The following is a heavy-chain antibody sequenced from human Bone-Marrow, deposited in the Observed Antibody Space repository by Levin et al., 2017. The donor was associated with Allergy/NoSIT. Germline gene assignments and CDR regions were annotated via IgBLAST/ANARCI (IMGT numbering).Heavy chain of an antibody. D-gene: IGHD4-17*01. CDR3: THSRPPLRTRHFDY. V-gene: IGHV2-5*02. CDR2: IYWDEDK. CDR1: GFSLSSPGVG. J-gene: IGHJ4*02. Sequence: SGPTLVKPTQTLTLTCSYSGFSLSSPGVGVGWVRQSPGKALEWLALIYWDEDKRYSPSLRSRLPVSMDTSKNQVFLRVTNMDPVDTGTYYCTHSRPPLRTRHFDYWGQGALVNVSS.